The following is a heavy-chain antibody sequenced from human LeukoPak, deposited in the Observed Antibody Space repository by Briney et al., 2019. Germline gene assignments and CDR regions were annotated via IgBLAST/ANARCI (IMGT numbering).Heavy chain of an antibody. CDR1: GYTFTRYA. CDR3: ARERVYSRNAGNHDY. V-gene: IGHV1-3*01. CDR2: VNAGNGKT. D-gene: IGHD6-13*01. J-gene: IGHJ4*02. Sequence: ASVKVSCKASGYTFTRYALHWVRQAPRQRLEWMGWVNAGNGKTKYSQKFQGRVTMTRDTSTSTVYMELSSLRSEDTAVYYCARERVYSRNAGNHDYWGQGTLVTVSS.